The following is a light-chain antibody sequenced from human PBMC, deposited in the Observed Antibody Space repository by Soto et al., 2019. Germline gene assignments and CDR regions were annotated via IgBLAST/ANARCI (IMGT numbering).Light chain of an antibody. Sequence: DIQLTQSPSSLSASVGDRVTITCQASQDISNHLNWYQQKPGKAPNLLIYDASDLETGGPSRFSGGGSGTFFSFTIDSLQPEDIATYYSQKHDGVPLFGPGTKVDI. J-gene: IGKJ3*01. V-gene: IGKV1-33*01. CDR1: QDISNH. CDR3: QKHDGVPL. CDR2: DAS.